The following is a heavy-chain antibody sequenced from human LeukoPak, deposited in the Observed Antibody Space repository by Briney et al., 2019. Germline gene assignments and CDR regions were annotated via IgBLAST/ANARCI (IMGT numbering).Heavy chain of an antibody. CDR2: IYHSGST. CDR1: GYSISSGHY. V-gene: IGHV4-38-2*02. J-gene: IGHJ4*02. D-gene: IGHD5-12*01. Sequence: SETLSLTCTVSGYSISSGHYWGWIRQPPGKGLEWIGSIYHSGSTYYNPSLKSRVTISVDTSKNQFSLKLSSVTAADTAVYYCAKEGSGYDSWGQGTLVTVSS. CDR3: AKEGSGYDS.